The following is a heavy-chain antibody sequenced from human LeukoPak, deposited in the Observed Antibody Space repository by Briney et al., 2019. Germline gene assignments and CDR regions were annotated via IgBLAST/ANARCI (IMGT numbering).Heavy chain of an antibody. J-gene: IGHJ4*02. V-gene: IGHV3-23*01. CDR3: AILGLFRELVEDY. Sequence: GGSLRLSCAASGFTFSSYAMSWVRQAPGKGLEWVSAISGSGGSTYYADSVKGRFTISRDNSKNTLYLQMNSLRAEDTAVYYCAILGLFRELVEDYWGQGTLVTVSS. CDR2: ISGSGGST. D-gene: IGHD6-6*01. CDR1: GFTFSSYA.